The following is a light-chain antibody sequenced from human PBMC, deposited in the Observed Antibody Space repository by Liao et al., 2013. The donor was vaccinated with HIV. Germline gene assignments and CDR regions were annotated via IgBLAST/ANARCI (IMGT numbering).Light chain of an antibody. V-gene: IGLV3-1*01. J-gene: IGLJ2*01. CDR3: YSAADNVVV. CDR1: TLGDKH. CDR2: QDN. Sequence: SYELTQPPSVSVSPGQTASITCSGRTLGDKHVCWYQQRPGQSPVLLICQDNKRPSGIPERFSGSSSGTTVTLTISGAQVEDEADYYCYSAADNVVVFGGGTKLTVL.